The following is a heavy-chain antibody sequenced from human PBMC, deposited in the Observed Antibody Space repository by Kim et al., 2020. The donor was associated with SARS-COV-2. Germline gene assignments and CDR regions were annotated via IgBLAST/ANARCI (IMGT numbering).Heavy chain of an antibody. CDR2: INPSGGST. CDR3: ARREGIVGATGYWYFDL. J-gene: IGHJ2*01. V-gene: IGHV1-46*01. CDR1: GYTFTSYY. D-gene: IGHD1-26*01. Sequence: ASVKVSCKASGYTFTSYYMHWVRQAPGQGLEWMGIINPSGGSTSYAQKFQGRVTMTRDTSTSTVYMELSSLRSEDTAVYYCARREGIVGATGYWYFDLWGRGTLVTVSS.